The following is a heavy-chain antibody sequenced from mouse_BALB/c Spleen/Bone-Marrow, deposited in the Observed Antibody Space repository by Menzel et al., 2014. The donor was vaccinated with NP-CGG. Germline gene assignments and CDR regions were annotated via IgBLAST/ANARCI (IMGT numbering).Heavy chain of an antibody. Sequence: LQESGAELVKPGASVKMSCKASGYTFTSYNMHWVKQTPGQGLEWIGTIYPGNGDTSYNQKFKGKATLTADKSSSTAYMQLSSLTSEDSAVYYCARSNWDGGIYFDYWGQGTTLTVSS. V-gene: IGHV1-12*01. CDR3: ARSNWDGGIYFDY. D-gene: IGHD4-1*01. CDR2: IYPGNGDT. J-gene: IGHJ2*01. CDR1: GYTFTSYN.